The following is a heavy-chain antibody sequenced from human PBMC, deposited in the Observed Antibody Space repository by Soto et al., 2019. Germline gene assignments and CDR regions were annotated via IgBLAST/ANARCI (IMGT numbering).Heavy chain of an antibody. CDR2: IIPILGIA. CDR3: ARGGRGGWYFDL. CDR1: GGTFSSYT. D-gene: IGHD3-16*01. V-gene: IGHV1-69*02. J-gene: IGHJ2*01. Sequence: QVQLVQSGAEVKKPGSSVKVSCKASGGTFSSYTISWVRQAPGQGLEWMGRIIPILGIANYAQKVQGRVTINADKSTSTAYMELSSLRSEDTAVYYCARGGRGGWYFDLWGRGTLVTVSS.